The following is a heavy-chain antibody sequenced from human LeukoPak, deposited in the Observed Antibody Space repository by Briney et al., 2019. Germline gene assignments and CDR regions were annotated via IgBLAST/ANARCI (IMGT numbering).Heavy chain of an antibody. CDR3: ARDQGRWLQLISVGYFDY. D-gene: IGHD5-24*01. CDR1: GYTFTGYY. Sequence: ASVKVSCKASGYTFTGYYMHWVRQAPGQGLEWMGWINPNSGGTNYAQKFQGRVTMTRDTSISTAYMELSRLGSDDTAVYYCARDQGRWLQLISVGYFDYWGQGTLVTVSS. CDR2: INPNSGGT. V-gene: IGHV1-2*02. J-gene: IGHJ4*02.